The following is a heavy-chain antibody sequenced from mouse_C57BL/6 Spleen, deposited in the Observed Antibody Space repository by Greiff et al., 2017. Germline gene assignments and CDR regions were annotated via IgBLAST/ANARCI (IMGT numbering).Heavy chain of an antibody. CDR3: ARSIITTVVATGFDY. D-gene: IGHD1-1*01. J-gene: IGHJ2*01. Sequence: EVQVVESGPELVKPGASVKISCKASGYSFTGYYMNWVKQSPEKSLEWIGEINPSTGGTTYNQKFKAKATLTVDKSSSTAYMQLKSLTSEDSAVYYCARSIITTVVATGFDYWGQGTTLTVSS. CDR1: GYSFTGYY. CDR2: INPSTGGT. V-gene: IGHV1-42*01.